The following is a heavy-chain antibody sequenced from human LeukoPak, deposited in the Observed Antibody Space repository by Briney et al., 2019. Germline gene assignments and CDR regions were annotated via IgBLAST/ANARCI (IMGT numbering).Heavy chain of an antibody. Sequence: SETLSLTCTVSGGSISSGDYYWSWIRQPPGKGLEWIGYIYYSGSTYYNPSLKSRVTISVDTSKNQFSLKLSSVTAADTAVYYCARVHWAHITMDFDYWGQGTLVTVSS. CDR3: ARVHWAHITMDFDY. V-gene: IGHV4-30-4*08. J-gene: IGHJ4*02. CDR2: IYYSGST. CDR1: GGSISSGDYY. D-gene: IGHD3-3*01.